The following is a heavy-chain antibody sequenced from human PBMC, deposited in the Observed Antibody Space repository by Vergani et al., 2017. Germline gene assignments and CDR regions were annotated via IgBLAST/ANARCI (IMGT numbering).Heavy chain of an antibody. J-gene: IGHJ4*02. D-gene: IGHD2-21*01. CDR2: VFYGGRT. CDR1: GDSITTSSYA. CDR3: ARHISVVRPSSMTAFDY. Sequence: QMQLQESGPGLVKPSETLSLSCTVSGDSITTSSYAWGCIRQPPGKTLEWIGTVFYGGRTSYNPSLKSRVTLSLGTSKEQISLHLASVAAADTAVYYCARHISVVRPSSMTAFDYWGQGTLVTVSS. V-gene: IGHV4-39*01.